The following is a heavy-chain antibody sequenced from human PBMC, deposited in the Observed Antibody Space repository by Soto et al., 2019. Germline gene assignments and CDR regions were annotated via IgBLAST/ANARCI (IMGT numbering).Heavy chain of an antibody. V-gene: IGHV1-8*01. Sequence: QVQLVQSGAEVKKPGASVKVSCKASGYTFTSYDINWVRQANGQGFEYLGWMNPNSGNTGCVKKLQGRITMTRDTSMSTADMELSSLLSQATAVYYCARVITYGDYSRWFDPWGPGTLVTVSS. CDR3: ARVITYGDYSRWFDP. J-gene: IGHJ5*02. D-gene: IGHD4-17*01. CDR1: GYTFTSYD. CDR2: MNPNSGNT.